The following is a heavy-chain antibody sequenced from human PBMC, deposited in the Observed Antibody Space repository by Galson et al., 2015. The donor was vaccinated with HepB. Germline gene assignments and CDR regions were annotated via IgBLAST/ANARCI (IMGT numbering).Heavy chain of an antibody. V-gene: IGHV7-4-1*02. Sequence: SVKVSCKASGFTFSNYAINWVRQAPGQELEWMGWINTNTGHPTFARGFTGRFVFSLDTSVSTAYLQISRLQAEDTAVYYCARRVTTSWYFDLWGPGTLVTVSS. CDR2: INTNTGHP. J-gene: IGHJ2*01. CDR3: ARRVTTSWYFDL. CDR1: GFTFSNYA. D-gene: IGHD4-17*01.